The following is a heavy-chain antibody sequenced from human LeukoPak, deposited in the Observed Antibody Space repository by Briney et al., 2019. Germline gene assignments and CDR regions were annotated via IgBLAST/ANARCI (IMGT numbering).Heavy chain of an antibody. CDR3: ARLYYGSGSYHFDY. D-gene: IGHD3-10*01. CDR1: GGSISSSSYY. V-gene: IGHV4-61*05. Sequence: SETLSLTCTVSGGSISSSSYYWGWIRQPPGKGLEWIGYIYTSGSTNYNPSLKSRVTISVDTSKNQFSLKLSSVTAADTAVYYCARLYYGSGSYHFDYWGQGTLVTVSS. J-gene: IGHJ4*02. CDR2: IYTSGST.